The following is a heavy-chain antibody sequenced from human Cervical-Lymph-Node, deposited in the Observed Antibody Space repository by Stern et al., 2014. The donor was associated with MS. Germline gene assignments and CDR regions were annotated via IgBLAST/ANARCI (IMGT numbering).Heavy chain of an antibody. D-gene: IGHD3/OR15-3a*01. CDR1: GFTFKSYA. CDR3: AKDPIHYDFWSGYIDY. V-gene: IGHV3-30*18. J-gene: IGHJ4*02. Sequence: VQLVESGGGVVQPGRSLRLSCAASGFTFKSYAMHWVRQAPGKGPQWVAVISSDGSIKSYADSVKGRFTISRDNFSNTPYLQLNSLRPEDTAVYYCAKDPIHYDFWSGYIDYWGQGALVTVSS. CDR2: ISSDGSIK.